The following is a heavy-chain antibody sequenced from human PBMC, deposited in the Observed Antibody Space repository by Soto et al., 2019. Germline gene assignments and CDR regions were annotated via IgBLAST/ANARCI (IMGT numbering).Heavy chain of an antibody. CDR3: ARVVTVVKSFHYWYFDL. V-gene: IGHV1-69*12. CDR1: GGTFSSYA. D-gene: IGHD2-15*01. Sequence: QVQLVRSGAEVKKPGSSVKVSCKASGGTFSSYAISWVRQAPGQGLEWMGGIIPIFGTTNYAQKFQGRVTITADESTSTAYMELSSLRSEDTAVYYCARVVTVVKSFHYWYFDLWGRGTLVTVSS. J-gene: IGHJ2*01. CDR2: IIPIFGTT.